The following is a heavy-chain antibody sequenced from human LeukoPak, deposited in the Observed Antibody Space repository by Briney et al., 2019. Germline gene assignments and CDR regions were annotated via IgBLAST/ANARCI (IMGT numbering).Heavy chain of an antibody. V-gene: IGHV1-8*01. J-gene: IGHJ4*02. CDR3: VAQGYNWNAYELLGYFDY. CDR1: GYTFTSYD. Sequence: ASVKVSCKASGYTFTSYDINWVRQATGQGLEWMGWMNPNSGNTGYAQKFQGRVTMTRNTSISTAYMELSSLRSEDTAVYYCVAQGYNWNAYELLGYFDYWGQGTLVTVSS. CDR2: MNPNSGNT. D-gene: IGHD1-20*01.